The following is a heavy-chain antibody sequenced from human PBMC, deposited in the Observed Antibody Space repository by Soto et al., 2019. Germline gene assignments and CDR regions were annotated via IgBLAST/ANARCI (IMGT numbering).Heavy chain of an antibody. V-gene: IGHV4-34*01. CDR2: VHRSGDT. CDR1: GDSLSFYY. D-gene: IGHD6-25*01. J-gene: IGHJ6*03. Sequence: SETLSLTCAVSGDSLSFYYWSWLRQSPGKGLEWLGEVHRSGDTKHDPSFRSRVTISVDSSRNQLSLKLRSVTAADTAIYYCARRGEAAPTYYYMDVWGKGTTVTVSS. CDR3: ARRGEAAPTYYYMDV.